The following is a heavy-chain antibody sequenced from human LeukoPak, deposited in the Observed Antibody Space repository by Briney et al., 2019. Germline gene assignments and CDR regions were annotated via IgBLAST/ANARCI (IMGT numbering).Heavy chain of an antibody. V-gene: IGHV3-73*01. CDR3: XXXXXGXXXXFDI. CDR2: IRSKANNYAX. J-gene: IGHJ3*02. Sequence: XRQAAGXXXXGVGRIRSKANNYAXTYAASGKGRFTISRDDSXNRAYLQMNSLKTEDTTVYXXXXXXXGXXXXFDIWGXGXMVTVSS.